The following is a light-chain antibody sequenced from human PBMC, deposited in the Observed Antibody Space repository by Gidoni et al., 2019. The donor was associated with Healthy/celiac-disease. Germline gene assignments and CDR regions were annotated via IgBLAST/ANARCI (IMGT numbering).Light chain of an antibody. J-gene: IGKJ4*01. CDR3: QQSYSTPPT. V-gene: IGKV1-39*01. CDR1: QSISSY. Sequence: DIKMTQSPSSLSASVGDRVTITCRASQSISSYLNWYQQKPGKAPKLLIDAASSLQSGVPSRFSGSGSGTDFTLTISRLQPEDFATYYCQQSYSTPPTFGGGTKVEIK. CDR2: AAS.